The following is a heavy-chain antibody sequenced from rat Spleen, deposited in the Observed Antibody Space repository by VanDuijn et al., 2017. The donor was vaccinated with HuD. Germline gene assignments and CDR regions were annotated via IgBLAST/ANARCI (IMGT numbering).Heavy chain of an antibody. CDR2: LSYEGSST. J-gene: IGHJ2*01. CDR3: AREAGKGFDY. D-gene: IGHD5-1*01. CDR1: GFSLTNNG. Sequence: VQLKESGPGLVQPSQTLSLTCTVSGFSLTNNGVSWVRQAPTKGLEWVASLSYEGSSTYYGDSVKGRFTISRDNAKSTLYLQMDSLRSEDTATYYCAREAGKGFDYWGQGVMVTVSS. V-gene: IGHV5-29*01.